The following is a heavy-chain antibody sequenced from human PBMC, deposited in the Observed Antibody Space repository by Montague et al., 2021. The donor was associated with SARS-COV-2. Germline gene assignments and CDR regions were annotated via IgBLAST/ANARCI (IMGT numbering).Heavy chain of an antibody. J-gene: IGHJ2*01. CDR3: AREKRRITIFGVVIIEYFDL. D-gene: IGHD3-3*01. Sequence: SLRLSCAASGFTFSSYEMNWVRQAPGKELEWVSYISSSGSTIYYADSVKGRFTISRDDAKNSLYLQMNSLRAEDTAVYYCAREKRRITIFGVVIIEYFDLWGRGTLVTVSS. CDR1: GFTFSSYE. CDR2: ISSSGSTI. V-gene: IGHV3-48*03.